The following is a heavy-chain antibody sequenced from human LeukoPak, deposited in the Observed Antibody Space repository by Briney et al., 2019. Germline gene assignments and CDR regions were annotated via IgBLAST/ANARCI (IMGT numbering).Heavy chain of an antibody. Sequence: TLSLTCTVSGGSISSGSYYWSWIRQPAGKGLEWIGRIYTSGSTNYNPSLKSRVTISVDTSKNQFSLKLSSVTAADTAVYYCARLVVVVAATRNTSYYYYGMDVWGQGTTVTVSS. CDR1: GGSISSGSYY. CDR2: IYTSGST. V-gene: IGHV4-61*02. CDR3: ARLVVVVAATRNTSYYYYGMDV. D-gene: IGHD2-15*01. J-gene: IGHJ6*02.